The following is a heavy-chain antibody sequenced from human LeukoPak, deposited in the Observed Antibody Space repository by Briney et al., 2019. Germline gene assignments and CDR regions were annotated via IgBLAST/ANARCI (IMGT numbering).Heavy chain of an antibody. CDR1: GFTFSSYS. J-gene: IGHJ5*02. CDR3: ARAQYYYDSSGAVGFDP. Sequence: GGSLRLSCAASGFTFSSYSMNWVRQAPGKGLEWVSSISSSSSYIYYADSVKGRFTISRDNAKNSLYLQMSSLRAEDTAVYYCARAQYYYDSSGAVGFDPWGQGTLVTVSS. V-gene: IGHV3-21*01. CDR2: ISSSSSYI. D-gene: IGHD3-22*01.